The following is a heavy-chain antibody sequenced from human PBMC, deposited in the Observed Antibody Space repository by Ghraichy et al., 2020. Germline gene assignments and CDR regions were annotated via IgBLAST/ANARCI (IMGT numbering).Heavy chain of an antibody. J-gene: IGHJ6*02. CDR3: ARGPENSLVIWDIFRSVRYYGMDV. D-gene: IGHD3-9*01. CDR1: GGSFSGYY. V-gene: IGHV4-34*01. CDR2: INHSGST. Sequence: SQTLSLTCAVYGGSFSGYYWSWIRQPPGKGLEWIGEINHSGSTNYNPSLKSRVTISVDTSKNQFSLKLSSVTAADTAVYYCARGPENSLVIWDIFRSVRYYGMDVWGQGTTVTVSS.